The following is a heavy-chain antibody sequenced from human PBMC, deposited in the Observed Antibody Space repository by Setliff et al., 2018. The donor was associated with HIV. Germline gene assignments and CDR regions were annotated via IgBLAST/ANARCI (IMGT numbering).Heavy chain of an antibody. CDR3: ARWPPHRSSDYDQEYY. CDR2: IYHSGNT. V-gene: IGHV4-38-2*02. Sequence: ETLSLTCTVSGYSISNDYYWGWIRQPPGKGLEWIASIYHSGNTYYNPSLKSRVTISVDTSKNQFSLRLSSVTAADTAVYYCARWPPHRSSDYDQEYYWGQGTLVTVSS. D-gene: IGHD3-22*01. J-gene: IGHJ4*02. CDR1: GYSISNDYY.